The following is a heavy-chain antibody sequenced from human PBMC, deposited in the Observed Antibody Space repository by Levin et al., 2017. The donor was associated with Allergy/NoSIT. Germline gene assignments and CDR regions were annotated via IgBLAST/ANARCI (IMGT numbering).Heavy chain of an antibody. Sequence: SETLSLTCTVSGGSISSSSYYWGWIRQPPGKGLEWIGSIYYSGSTYYNPSLKSRVTISVDTSKNQFSLKLSSVTAADTAVYYCARHVPYDYGGLLDYWGQGTLVTVSS. V-gene: IGHV4-39*01. D-gene: IGHD4-23*01. J-gene: IGHJ4*02. CDR3: ARHVPYDYGGLLDY. CDR2: IYYSGST. CDR1: GGSISSSSYY.